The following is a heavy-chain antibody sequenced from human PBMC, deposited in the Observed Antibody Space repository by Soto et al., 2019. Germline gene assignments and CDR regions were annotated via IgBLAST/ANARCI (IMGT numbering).Heavy chain of an antibody. CDR1: GFSFSSHA. CDR2: ISGDTRGT. Sequence: GGSLRLSCAASGFSFSSHAMSWVCQAPGKGLDWVSSISGDTRGTYAADSVKGRFTISRDNSKNTVYLQMISLRAEDTAVYYCARESEDLTSNFDYWGQGTLVTVSS. V-gene: IGHV3-23*01. CDR3: ARESEDLTSNFDY. J-gene: IGHJ4*02.